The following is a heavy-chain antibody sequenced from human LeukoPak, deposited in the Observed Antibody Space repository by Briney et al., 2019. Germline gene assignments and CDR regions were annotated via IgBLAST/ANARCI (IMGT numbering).Heavy chain of an antibody. CDR1: GGSFSGYY. CDR3: ARRVAQQQLVYFDY. J-gene: IGHJ4*02. Sequence: SETLSLTCAVYGGSFSGYYWSWIHQPPGEGLEWIGEINHSGSTNYNPSLKSRVTISVDTSKNQFSLKLSSVTAADTAVYYCARRVAQQQLVYFDYWGQGTLVTVSS. D-gene: IGHD6-13*01. V-gene: IGHV4-34*01. CDR2: INHSGST.